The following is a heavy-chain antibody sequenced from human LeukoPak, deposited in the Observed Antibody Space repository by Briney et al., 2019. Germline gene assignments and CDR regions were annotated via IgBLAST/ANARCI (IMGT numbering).Heavy chain of an antibody. D-gene: IGHD3/OR15-3a*01. V-gene: IGHV1-46*01. CDR1: GYTFTSYY. J-gene: IGHJ3*02. CDR2: INPSGGST. CDR3: ARRGWDWGPGYVAFDI. Sequence: ASVEVSCKASGYTFTSYYMHWVRQAPGQGLEWMGIINPSGGSTSYAQKFQGGVTMTRDTSTSTVYMELSSLRSEDTAVYYCARRGWDWGPGYVAFDIWGQGTMVTVSS.